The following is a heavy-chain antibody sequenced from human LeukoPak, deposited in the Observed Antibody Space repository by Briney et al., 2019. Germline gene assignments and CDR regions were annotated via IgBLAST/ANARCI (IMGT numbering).Heavy chain of an antibody. CDR1: GGSFSGYY. CDR2: INHSGST. D-gene: IGHD2-2*02. Sequence: SETLFLTCAVYGGSFSGYYWSWIRQPPGEGLEWIGEINHSGSTNYNPSLKSRVTISVDTSKNQFSLTLSSVTAADTAVYYCARGRVSNIPKHGGRYYYDGMDVWSQGTTVTVSS. V-gene: IGHV4-34*01. J-gene: IGHJ6*02. CDR3: ARGRVSNIPKHGGRYYYDGMDV.